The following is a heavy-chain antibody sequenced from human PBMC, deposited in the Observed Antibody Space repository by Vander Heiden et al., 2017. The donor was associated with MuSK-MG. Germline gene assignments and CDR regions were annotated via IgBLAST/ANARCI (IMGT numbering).Heavy chain of an antibody. Sequence: VQLVQSGAEVKKPGASVKVSCKASGYTFTSYGISWVRQAPGQGLEWMGWISAYNGNTSTAYMELRSLRSDDTAVYYCARFPSSDGDYWGQGTLVTVSS. J-gene: IGHJ4*02. V-gene: IGHV1-18*01. CDR3: ARFPSSDGDY. CDR1: GYTFTSYG. CDR2: ISAYNG. D-gene: IGHD6-19*01.